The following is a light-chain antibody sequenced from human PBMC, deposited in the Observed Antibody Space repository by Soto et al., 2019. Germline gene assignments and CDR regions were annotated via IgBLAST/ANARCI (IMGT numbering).Light chain of an antibody. V-gene: IGKV3-11*01. Sequence: EIVLTQSPATLSVSPGEGATLSCRASQSVGNWLAWYQQRPGQAPRLLISGPSNRATGIPARFSGSGSGTDFTLTIRSLEPEDSAVYYCQQRRSWPSTFGQGTRLEIK. CDR1: QSVGNW. J-gene: IGKJ5*01. CDR2: GPS. CDR3: QQRRSWPST.